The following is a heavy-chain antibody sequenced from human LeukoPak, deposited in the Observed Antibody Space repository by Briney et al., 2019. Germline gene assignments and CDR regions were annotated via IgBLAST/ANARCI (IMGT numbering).Heavy chain of an antibody. CDR3: ARDRSSGYYYGMDV. D-gene: IGHD6-6*01. Sequence: GGSLRLSCAASGFTVSSNYMSWVRQAPGKGLEWVSVIYSGGSTYYADSVKGRFTISRDNSKNTLYHQMNSLRAEDTAVYYCARDRSSGYYYGMDVWGQGTTVTVSS. CDR1: GFTVSSNY. CDR2: IYSGGST. J-gene: IGHJ6*02. V-gene: IGHV3-53*01.